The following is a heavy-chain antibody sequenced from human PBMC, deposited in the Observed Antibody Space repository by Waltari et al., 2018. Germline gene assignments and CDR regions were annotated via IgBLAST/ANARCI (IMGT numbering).Heavy chain of an antibody. V-gene: IGHV1-2*06. CDR3: AREDMVYAFDI. Sequence: QVQLVQSGAEVKKPGASVKVSCKAYGYTFTGYYMHWGRQAPGQGLEWMGRINPNSGGANYAQKFQGSVTLTRDTSISTAYMELSRLRSDDTAVYYCAREDMVYAFDIWGQGTMVTVSS. J-gene: IGHJ3*02. CDR2: INPNSGGA. CDR1: GYTFTGYY. D-gene: IGHD2-8*01.